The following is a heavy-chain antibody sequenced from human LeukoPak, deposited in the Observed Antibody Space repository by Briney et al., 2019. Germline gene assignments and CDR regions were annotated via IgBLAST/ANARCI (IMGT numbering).Heavy chain of an antibody. CDR3: ARGMIPILYAEYFQH. V-gene: IGHV1-2*02. CDR2: INPNSGGT. J-gene: IGHJ1*01. Sequence: GASVKVSCKASGYTFTGYYMHWLRQAPGQGLEWMGWINPNSGGTNYAQKFQGRVTMTRDTSISTAYMELSRLRSDDTAVYYCARGMIPILYAEYFQHWGQGTLVTVSS. CDR1: GYTFTGYY. D-gene: IGHD3-16*01.